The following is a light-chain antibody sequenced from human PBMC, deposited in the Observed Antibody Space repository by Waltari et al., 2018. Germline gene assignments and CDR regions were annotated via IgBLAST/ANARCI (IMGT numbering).Light chain of an antibody. CDR2: EVS. J-gene: IGLJ1*01. V-gene: IGLV2-14*01. CDR3: SSYTTSSAPGV. CDR1: DSDVGAYDF. Sequence: QSALTQPASVSGSPGQSITISCPGTDSDVGAYDFVPWYQQPPGKAPHLIIYEVSNRPSGISNRFSASKSGNTASLTISGLQAEDEADYYCSSYTTSSAPGVFGTGTRVTVL.